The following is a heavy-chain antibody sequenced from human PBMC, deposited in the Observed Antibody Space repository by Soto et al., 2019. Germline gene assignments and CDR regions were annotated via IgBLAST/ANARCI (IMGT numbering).Heavy chain of an antibody. CDR1: GGTFSSYA. Sequence: SVKVSCKASGGTFSSYAISWVRQAPGQGLEWMGGIIPIFGTANYAQKFQGRVTITADESTSTAYMELSSLRSEDTAVYYCARAPAAAGMLLADYYYYYGMDVWGQGTTVTVSS. CDR3: ARAPAAAGMLLADYYYYYGMDV. V-gene: IGHV1-69*13. D-gene: IGHD6-13*01. CDR2: IIPIFGTA. J-gene: IGHJ6*02.